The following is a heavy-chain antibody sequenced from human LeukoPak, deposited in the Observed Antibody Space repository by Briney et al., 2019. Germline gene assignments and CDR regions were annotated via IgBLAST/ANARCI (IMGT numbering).Heavy chain of an antibody. CDR2: VIPIFDTP. Sequence: ASVKVSCKASGYTFTGYYMHWVRQAPGQGLEWMGGVIPIFDTPTYAQRFQGRVTVTADQSTGIAYMELSSPRSEDTAVYYCATSLGEMATGRMYYFDYWGQGTLVTVSS. J-gene: IGHJ4*02. V-gene: IGHV1-69*13. CDR1: GYTFTGYY. CDR3: ATSLGEMATGRMYYFDY. D-gene: IGHD5-24*01.